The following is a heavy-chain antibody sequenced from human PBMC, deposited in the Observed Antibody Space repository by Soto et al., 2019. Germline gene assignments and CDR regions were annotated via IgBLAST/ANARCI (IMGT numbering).Heavy chain of an antibody. D-gene: IGHD6-13*01. CDR2: IYYSGST. CDR1: GGPISSGDYY. Sequence: SETLSLTCTVSGGPISSGDYYWSWIRQPPGKGLEWIGYIYYSGSTYYNPSLKSRVTISVDTSKNQFSLKLSSVTAADTAVYYCARDWGSGIAPRNWFDPWGQGTLVTVSS. CDR3: ARDWGSGIAPRNWFDP. J-gene: IGHJ5*02. V-gene: IGHV4-30-4*01.